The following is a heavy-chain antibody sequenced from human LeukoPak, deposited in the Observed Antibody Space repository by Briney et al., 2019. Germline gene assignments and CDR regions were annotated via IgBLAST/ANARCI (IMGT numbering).Heavy chain of an antibody. V-gene: IGHV3-48*01. J-gene: IGHJ4*02. Sequence: GGSLRLSCAASGFTFSSYSMNWVRQAPGKGLEWVSYISSSSSTIYYADSVKGRFTISRDNAKNSLYLQINSLRAEDTAVYYCARDSSGWYHLVSDWGQGTLVTVSS. D-gene: IGHD6-19*01. CDR1: GFTFSSYS. CDR2: ISSSSSTI. CDR3: ARDSSGWYHLVSD.